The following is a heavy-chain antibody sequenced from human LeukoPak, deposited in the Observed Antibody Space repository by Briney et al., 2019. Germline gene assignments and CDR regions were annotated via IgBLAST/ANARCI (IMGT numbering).Heavy chain of an antibody. J-gene: IGHJ4*02. D-gene: IGHD2/OR15-2a*01. CDR1: GYSISSGYY. Sequence: SETLSYTCTVTGYSISSGYYWGWIRQPPGKGLEWIGSNYHSGSTYYSPSLKSRVTISVDKYTKQFSLRLSSVTAADAAVYYCTTLVDYWGQGTLVTVSS. CDR3: TTLVDY. CDR2: NYHSGST. V-gene: IGHV4-38-2*02.